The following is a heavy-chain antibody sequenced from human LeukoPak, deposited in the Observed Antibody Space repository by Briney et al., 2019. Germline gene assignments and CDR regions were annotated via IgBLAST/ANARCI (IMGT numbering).Heavy chain of an antibody. Sequence: TGGSLRLSCAASGFPFDDYAMHWVRQAPGKGLEWVSGISWNSGSIDYADSVKGRFTISRDNAKNSLYLQMNSLRAEDTALYYCAKGPLYYYESTGRIDFWGQGTLVTVSS. CDR1: GFPFDDYA. CDR3: AKGPLYYYESTGRIDF. D-gene: IGHD3-22*01. CDR2: ISWNSGSI. J-gene: IGHJ4*02. V-gene: IGHV3-9*01.